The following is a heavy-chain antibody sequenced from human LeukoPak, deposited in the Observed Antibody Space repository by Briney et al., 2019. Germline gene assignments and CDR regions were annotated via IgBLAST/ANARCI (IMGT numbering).Heavy chain of an antibody. CDR2: IYYSGST. Sequence: SETLSLTCTVSGGSISSSSYYWGWIRQPPGKGLEWLGSIYYSGSTYYNPSLKSRVTISVDTSKNQFSLKLSSVTAADTAVYYCARVELRFLEWLLYEEYYFDYWGQGTLVTVSS. CDR3: ARVELRFLEWLLYEEYYFDY. D-gene: IGHD3-3*01. J-gene: IGHJ4*02. CDR1: GGSISSSSYY. V-gene: IGHV4-39*07.